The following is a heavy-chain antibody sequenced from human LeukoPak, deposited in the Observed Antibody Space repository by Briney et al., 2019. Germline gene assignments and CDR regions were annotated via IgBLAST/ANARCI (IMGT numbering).Heavy chain of an antibody. Sequence: GGSLRLSCAASGFSFGSFWMTWIRQAPGKGLEWVGHINEDGSQTNYIDSVTGRFTISRDNTKDSLYLQMNSLGAEDTAVYFCVRDVGYFHFDSWGQGILVTVSS. CDR2: INEDGSQT. V-gene: IGHV3-7*01. J-gene: IGHJ4*02. D-gene: IGHD1-1*01. CDR1: GFSFGSFW. CDR3: VRDVGYFHFDS.